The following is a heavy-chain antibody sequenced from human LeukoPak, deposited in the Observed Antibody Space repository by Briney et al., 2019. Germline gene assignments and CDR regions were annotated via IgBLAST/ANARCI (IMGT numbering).Heavy chain of an antibody. CDR3: VSFYETY. D-gene: IGHD2-2*01. J-gene: IGHJ4*02. Sequence: PGGSLRLSCAASGNYWMHWVRQAPGKGLVWVSHINSDGSWTGYADSVKGRFTISKDNAKNMVYLHMNSLRVDGTAVYYCVSFYETYWGRGTLVTVSS. CDR2: INSDGSWT. CDR1: GNYW. V-gene: IGHV3-74*01.